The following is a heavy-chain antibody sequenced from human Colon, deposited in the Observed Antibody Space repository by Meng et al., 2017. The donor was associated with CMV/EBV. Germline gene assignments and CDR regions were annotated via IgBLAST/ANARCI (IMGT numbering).Heavy chain of an antibody. CDR1: GFTFSSYG. J-gene: IGHJ6*02. CDR3: ARDRRFASSWYPKYGMDV. Sequence: GESLKISCAASGFTFSSYGMNWVRQAPGRGLEWVASIVTTGSAVYYADSVKGRFTISRDNAKNSLYLQMSSLSVEDTAVFYCARDRRFASSWYPKYGMDVWGQGTTVTVSS. CDR2: IVTTGSAV. V-gene: IGHV3-21*01. D-gene: IGHD6-13*01.